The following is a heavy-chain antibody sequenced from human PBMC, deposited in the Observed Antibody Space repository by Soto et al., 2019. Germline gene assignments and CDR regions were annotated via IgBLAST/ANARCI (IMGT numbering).Heavy chain of an antibody. CDR2: ISYDGSNK. J-gene: IGHJ6*02. CDR3: AKGALASGWYQLLGSYYYYGMDV. CDR1: AFTSRSYG. V-gene: IGHV3-30*18. D-gene: IGHD2-2*01. Sequence: GGSMILSCAASAFTSRSYGMHLVSQAQGKWLEWVAVISYDGSNKYYADSVKGRFTISRDNSKNTLYLQMNSLRAEDTAVYYCAKGALASGWYQLLGSYYYYGMDVWGQGTTVPVS.